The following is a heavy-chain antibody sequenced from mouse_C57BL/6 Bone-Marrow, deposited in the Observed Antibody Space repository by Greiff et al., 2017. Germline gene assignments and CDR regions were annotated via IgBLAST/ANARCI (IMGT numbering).Heavy chain of an antibody. D-gene: IGHD2-4*01. J-gene: IGHJ4*01. CDR2: IWSGGST. CDR1: GFSLTSYG. V-gene: IGHV2-2*01. Sequence: VKLMESGPGLVQPSQSLSITCTVSGFSLTSYGVHWVRQSPGKGLEWLGVIWSGGSTDYNAAFISRLSISKDNSKSQVFFKMNRLQADDTAIYYCARKDYVSYAMDYWGQGTSVTVSS. CDR3: ARKDYVSYAMDY.